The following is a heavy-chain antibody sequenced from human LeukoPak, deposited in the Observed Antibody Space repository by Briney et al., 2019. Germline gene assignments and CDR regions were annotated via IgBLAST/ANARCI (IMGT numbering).Heavy chain of an antibody. CDR2: IIPIFGTA. V-gene: IGHV1-69*01. CDR1: GGTFSSYA. CDR3: ARQYQPLINWFDP. Sequence: GSSVKVSCKASGGTFSSYAISWVRQAPGQGLEWMGGIIPIFGTAHHAQKFQGRVTITADESTSTAYMELSSLRSEDTAVYYCARQYQPLINWFDPWGQGTLVTVSS. D-gene: IGHD2-2*01. J-gene: IGHJ5*02.